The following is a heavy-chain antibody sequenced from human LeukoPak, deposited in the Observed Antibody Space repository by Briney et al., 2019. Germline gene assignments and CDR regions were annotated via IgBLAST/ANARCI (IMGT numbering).Heavy chain of an antibody. CDR3: TGVSRSSWYDY. V-gene: IGHV3-15*01. Sequence: PGGSLRLSCAASGFTFSNAWMSWVRQAPGKGLEWVGRIRSKTDGGTANYAAPVKGRFTISRDDSEQTLHLQMNSLKTEDTAVYYCTGVSRSSWYDYWGQGTLVTVSS. CDR2: IRSKTDGGTA. J-gene: IGHJ4*02. CDR1: GFTFSNAW. D-gene: IGHD6-13*01.